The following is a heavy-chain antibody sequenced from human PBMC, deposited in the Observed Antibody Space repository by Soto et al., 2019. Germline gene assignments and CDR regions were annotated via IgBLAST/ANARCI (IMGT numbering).Heavy chain of an antibody. D-gene: IGHD3-9*01. CDR3: ASLINYDILTGYVYFDY. CDR2: IYYSGST. CDR1: GGSIGSYY. J-gene: IGHJ4*02. V-gene: IGHV4-59*01. Sequence: PSETLSLTCTVSGGSIGSYYWSWIRQPPGKGLEWIGYIYYSGSTNYNPSLKSRVTISVDTSKNQFSLKLSSVTAADTAVYYCASLINYDILTGYVYFDYWGQGTLVTVS.